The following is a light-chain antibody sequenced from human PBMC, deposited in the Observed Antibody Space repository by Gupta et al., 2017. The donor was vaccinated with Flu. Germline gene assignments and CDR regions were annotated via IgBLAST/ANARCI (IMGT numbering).Light chain of an antibody. CDR3: QEWNSSMGV. CDR2: QST. Sequence: SPRQTAGITGSGDKFDDKFARWHQHKPAPSLIFVVYQSTKGASGLPERFSGSTSGTTATLTIGGTQAVDDDYYYCQEWNSSMGVFGGGTKLTVL. V-gene: IGLV3-1*01. J-gene: IGLJ2*01. CDR1: KFDDKF.